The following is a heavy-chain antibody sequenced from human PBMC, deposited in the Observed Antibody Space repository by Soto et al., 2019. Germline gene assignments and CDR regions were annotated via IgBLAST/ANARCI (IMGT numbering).Heavy chain of an antibody. V-gene: IGHV1-8*01. J-gene: IGHJ6*02. D-gene: IGHD3-22*01. CDR2: MNPNSGNT. CDR3: ARDDYDSSGPVPYYYYGMDV. CDR1: GYTFTSYD. Sequence: ASVKVSCKASGYTFTSYDINWVRQATGQGLEWMGWMNPNSGNTGYAQKFQGRVTMTRNTSISTAYMELSSLRSDDTAVYYCARDDYDSSGPVPYYYYGMDVWGQETTVTVSS.